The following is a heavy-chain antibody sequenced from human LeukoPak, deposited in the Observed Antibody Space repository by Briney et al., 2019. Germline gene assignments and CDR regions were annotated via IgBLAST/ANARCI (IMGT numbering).Heavy chain of an antibody. J-gene: IGHJ4*02. D-gene: IGHD1-7*01. CDR1: GLTFSNYW. CDR2: INPDGSTI. Sequence: GGSLRLSCAASGLTFSNYWVHWGRQAPGKGLVWVSRINPDGSTINYADSVKGRFTISRDNAKNTLYLQMNSLRAEDTAVYYCATAGNYRFDYWGQGTLVTVSS. V-gene: IGHV3-74*01. CDR3: ATAGNYRFDY.